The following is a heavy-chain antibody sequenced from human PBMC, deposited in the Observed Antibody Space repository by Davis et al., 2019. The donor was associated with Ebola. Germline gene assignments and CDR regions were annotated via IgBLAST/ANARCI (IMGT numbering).Heavy chain of an antibody. CDR1: GYTFTSYA. V-gene: IGHV1-69*04. D-gene: IGHD3-9*01. CDR2: IIPILGIA. J-gene: IGHJ6*02. CDR3: ARDRYYDILTGYYSYGMDV. Sequence: SVTVSCKASGYTFTSYAISWVRQAPGQGLEWMGRIIPILGIANYAQKFQGRVTITADKSTSTAYMELSSLRSEDTAVYYCARDRYYDILTGYYSYGMDVWGQGTTVTVSS.